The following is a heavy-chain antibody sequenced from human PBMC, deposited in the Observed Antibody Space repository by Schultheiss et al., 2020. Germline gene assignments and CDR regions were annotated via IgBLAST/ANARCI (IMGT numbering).Heavy chain of an antibody. CDR3: ARLFQSSSSVPLPPFYYYYYGMDV. CDR2: IYESGST. CDR1: GGSISSSSYY. J-gene: IGHJ6*02. D-gene: IGHD6-6*01. V-gene: IGHV4-61*05. Sequence: SETLSLTCAVSGGSISSSSYYWNWIRQSPGRGLEWIGYIYESGSTDYNPSLKSRLTISIDTSKNQFSLKLSSVTAADTAVYYCARLFQSSSSVPLPPFYYYYYGMDVWGQGTTVTVSS.